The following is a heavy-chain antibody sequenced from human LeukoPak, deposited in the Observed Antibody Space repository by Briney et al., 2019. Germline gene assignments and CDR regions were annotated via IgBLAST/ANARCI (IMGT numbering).Heavy chain of an antibody. Sequence: GGSLRLSCAASGFTFSSYAMSWVRQAPGKGLEWVSAISGSGGSTYYADSVKGRFSISRDNSKNTLYLQMNSLRAEDTAVYYCAKGPSTSWSLPYYYYYVMDVWGKGTTVTVSS. J-gene: IGHJ6*04. CDR2: ISGSGGST. V-gene: IGHV3-23*01. CDR3: AKGPSTSWSLPYYYYYVMDV. D-gene: IGHD2-2*01. CDR1: GFTFSSYA.